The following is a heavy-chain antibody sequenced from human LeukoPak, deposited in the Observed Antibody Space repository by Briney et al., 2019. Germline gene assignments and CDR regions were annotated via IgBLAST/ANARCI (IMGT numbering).Heavy chain of an antibody. CDR1: GYSISSGYY. CDR3: ARDRSGYSEYYFDY. J-gene: IGHJ4*02. V-gene: IGHV4-38-2*02. Sequence: SETLSLSCDVSGYSISSGYYWGWIRQPPGKGLEWIGSVYNSVSTYYNPSLKSRVTISIDKSKNQFSLRLTSVTAADTAVYYCARDRSGYSEYYFDYWGQGSLVTVSS. D-gene: IGHD5-12*01. CDR2: VYNSVST.